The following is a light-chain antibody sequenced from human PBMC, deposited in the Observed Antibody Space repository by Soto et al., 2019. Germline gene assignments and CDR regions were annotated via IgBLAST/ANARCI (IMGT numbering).Light chain of an antibody. Sequence: QSVLTQPAFVSGSPGRSVTISCTGTSTDVGDFNYVSWYQHLPGRAPKLIIYDVSNRPSGISYRFSASKSGRTASLTISGLQAEDEADYYCSSYSSSTTHVVFGGGTKLTVL. V-gene: IGLV2-14*03. CDR2: DVS. J-gene: IGLJ2*01. CDR3: SSYSSSTTHVV. CDR1: STDVGDFNY.